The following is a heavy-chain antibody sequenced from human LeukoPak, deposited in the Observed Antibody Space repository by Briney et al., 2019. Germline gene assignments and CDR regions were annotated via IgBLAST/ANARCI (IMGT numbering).Heavy chain of an antibody. CDR2: ISGSGGST. J-gene: IGHJ4*02. Sequence: GGSLRLSCAASGFIFSDYYMSWIRQAPGKGLEWVSAISGSGGSTYYADSVKGRFTISRDNSKNTLYLQMNSLRAEDTAVYYCAKDTAGRAPYYFDYWGQGTLVTVSS. D-gene: IGHD6-19*01. CDR3: AKDTAGRAPYYFDY. V-gene: IGHV3-23*01. CDR1: GFIFSDYY.